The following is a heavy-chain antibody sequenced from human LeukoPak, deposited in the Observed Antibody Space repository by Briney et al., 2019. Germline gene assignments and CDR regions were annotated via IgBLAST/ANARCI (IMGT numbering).Heavy chain of an antibody. J-gene: IGHJ4*02. D-gene: IGHD1-7*01. CDR3: ARVRTGTNSLFDY. CDR2: IGTAGDT. CDR1: GFTFSSYD. Sequence: GGSLRLSCAASGFTFSSYDMPWVRHATGKGLEWVSAIGTAGDTYYPGSVKGRFTISRENAKNSLYLQMNSLRAGDTAVYYCARVRTGTNSLFDYWGQGTLVTVSS. V-gene: IGHV3-13*01.